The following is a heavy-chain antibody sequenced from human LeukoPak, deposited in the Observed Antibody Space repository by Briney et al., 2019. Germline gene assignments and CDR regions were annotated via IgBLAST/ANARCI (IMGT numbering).Heavy chain of an antibody. Sequence: PSETLSLTCADYGGSFSGYYWSWIRQPPGKGLEWIGEINHSGSTNYNPSLKSRVTISVDTSKNQFSLKLSSVTAADTAVYYCARGAAKYCSSTSCYFAPYWFDPWGQGTLVTVSS. V-gene: IGHV4-34*01. CDR2: INHSGST. D-gene: IGHD2-2*01. CDR3: ARGAAKYCSSTSCYFAPYWFDP. J-gene: IGHJ5*02. CDR1: GGSFSGYY.